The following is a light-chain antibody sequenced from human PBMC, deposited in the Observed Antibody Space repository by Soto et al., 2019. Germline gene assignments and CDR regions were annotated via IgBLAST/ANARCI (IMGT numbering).Light chain of an antibody. J-gene: IGKJ5*01. CDR2: GAS. CDR3: QQYSSSLST. Sequence: EIVLTQSPGTLSLSPGERATLSCRASESVSSSYLAWYQQKPGQAPGLLIYGASSRTTGIPDRFSGSGSGTEFTLTINSLQSEDSAVYYCQQYSSSLSTFGQGTRLEI. V-gene: IGKV3-20*01. CDR1: ESVSSSY.